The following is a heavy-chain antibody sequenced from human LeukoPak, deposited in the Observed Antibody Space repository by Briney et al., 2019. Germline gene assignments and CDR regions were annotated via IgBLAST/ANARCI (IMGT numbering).Heavy chain of an antibody. CDR1: GFAFSNYG. D-gene: IGHD1-1*01. Sequence: QPGGSLRLSCAASGFAFSNYGMNWVRQAPGKGLEWVSGITGSGSTTYYADSVKGRFTISRDNSKNTLYLQMNSPRAEDTAVYYCARVGTTGTTFVLGYFDYWGQGTLVTVSS. CDR2: ITGSGSTT. V-gene: IGHV3-23*01. CDR3: ARVGTTGTTFVLGYFDY. J-gene: IGHJ4*02.